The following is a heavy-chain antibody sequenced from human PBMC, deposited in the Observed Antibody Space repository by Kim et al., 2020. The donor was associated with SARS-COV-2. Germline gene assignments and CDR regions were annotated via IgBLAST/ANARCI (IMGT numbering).Heavy chain of an antibody. V-gene: IGHV4-59*12. CDR3: AREAEDRSMTFFSYYMDL. J-gene: IGHJ6*03. Sequence: SETLSLTCIVSGGSITYDYWTWIRQPPGKGLEWIGNVYYSGSTSYNPSLKSRVTISVDTSKNQFSLNLTSVTAADTAVYYCAREAEDRSMTFFSYYMDLWGKGTTVTVSS. CDR2: VYYSGST. CDR1: GGSITYDY. D-gene: IGHD2-15*01.